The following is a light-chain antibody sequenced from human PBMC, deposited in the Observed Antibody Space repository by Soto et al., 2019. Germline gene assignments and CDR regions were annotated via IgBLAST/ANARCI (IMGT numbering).Light chain of an antibody. CDR1: QTVTRSY. CDR2: GAS. Sequence: EIVLTQSPDTLSLSPGERATLSCRASQTVTRSYLAWYQQKPGRAPTLLIHGASTSAAGIPDRFSASGSGTHFTLTITRLEPEDFAVYFCQQVGTSPYTFGQGTKVEIK. CDR3: QQVGTSPYT. V-gene: IGKV3-20*01. J-gene: IGKJ2*01.